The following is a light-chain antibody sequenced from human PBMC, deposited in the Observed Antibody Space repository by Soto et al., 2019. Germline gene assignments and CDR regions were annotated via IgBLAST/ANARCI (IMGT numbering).Light chain of an antibody. Sequence: QSVLAHPSSVSGSPGQSITISCTGTSTDVGGYNYVSWYQHHPGKGPKLIIYEVNNRPSGVSDRFSGSKSGNKASLTISNLEAEDESDSYCGSYTSTDTPFVFGTGTKVTVL. CDR3: GSYTSTDTPFV. V-gene: IGLV2-14*01. CDR1: STDVGGYNY. CDR2: EVN. J-gene: IGLJ1*01.